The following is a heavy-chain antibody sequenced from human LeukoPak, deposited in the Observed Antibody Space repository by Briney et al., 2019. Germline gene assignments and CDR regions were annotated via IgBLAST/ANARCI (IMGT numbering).Heavy chain of an antibody. CDR2: IYYSGST. V-gene: IGHV4-39*01. CDR1: GGSLSSSSYY. CDR3: AGGYMVRGVLDY. D-gene: IGHD3-10*01. J-gene: IGHJ4*02. Sequence: SETLSLTCTVSGGSLSSSSYYWGWIRQPPGKGLEWIGSIYYSGSTYYNPSLKSRVTISVDTSKNQFSLKLSSVTAADTAVYYCAGGYMVRGVLDYWGQGTLVTVSS.